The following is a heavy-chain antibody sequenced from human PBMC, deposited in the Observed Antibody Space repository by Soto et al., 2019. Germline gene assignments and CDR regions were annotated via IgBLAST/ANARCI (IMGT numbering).Heavy chain of an antibody. CDR3: TTDHRGYSGYDSVP. CDR1: GFTFSNAW. J-gene: IGHJ4*02. CDR2: IKSKTDGGTT. D-gene: IGHD5-12*01. V-gene: IGHV3-15*01. Sequence: GGSLRLSCAASGFTFSNAWMSWVRQAPGKGLEWVGRIKSKTDGGTTDYAAPVKGRFTISRDDSKNTLYLQMNSLKTEDTAVYYCTTDHRGYSGYDSVPGGQGTLVTVS.